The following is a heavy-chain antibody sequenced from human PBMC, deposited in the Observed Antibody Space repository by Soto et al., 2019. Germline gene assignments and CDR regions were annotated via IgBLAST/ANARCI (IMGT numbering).Heavy chain of an antibody. Sequence: RLSCITSGFTFSSNAMSWVRQAPGKGLEWVSAIRGSGETTYYANSVKGRFTISRDNSKNTLYLQVNSLRAEDTAVYSCVGYDPLDYWGQGTLVTVSS. CDR3: VGYDPLDY. CDR2: IRGSGETT. D-gene: IGHD5-12*01. J-gene: IGHJ4*02. V-gene: IGHV3-23*01. CDR1: GFTFSSNA.